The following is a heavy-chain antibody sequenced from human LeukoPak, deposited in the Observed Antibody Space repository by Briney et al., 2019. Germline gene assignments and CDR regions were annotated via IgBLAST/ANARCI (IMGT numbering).Heavy chain of an antibody. CDR2: IRYDGSNK. J-gene: IGHJ4*02. D-gene: IGHD4-23*01. CDR3: ARVGGGNSPPVDY. V-gene: IGHV3-30*02. Sequence: GGSLRLSCAASGFTFSSYGMHWVRQAPGKGLEWVAFIRYDGSNKYYADSVKGRFTISRDNSKNTLYLQMNSLRAEDTAVYYCARVGGGNSPPVDYWGQGTLVTVSS. CDR1: GFTFSSYG.